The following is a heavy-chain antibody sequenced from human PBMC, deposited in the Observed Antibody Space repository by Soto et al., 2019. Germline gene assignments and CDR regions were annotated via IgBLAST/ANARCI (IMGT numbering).Heavy chain of an antibody. CDR1: GFTFRNFG. CDR2: VSYEGKSQ. Sequence: QVQLVESGGGVVQPGRSLRLSCAASGFTFRNFGMQWVRQAPGKGLEWVAVVSYEGKSQYYADSVKGRFTISRDNSKNTVYLQMNALRAEDTAVYYCAKESKEYSSGWYFRHWGQGTLVTVSS. V-gene: IGHV3-30*18. J-gene: IGHJ4*02. CDR3: AKESKEYSSGWYFRH. D-gene: IGHD6-19*01.